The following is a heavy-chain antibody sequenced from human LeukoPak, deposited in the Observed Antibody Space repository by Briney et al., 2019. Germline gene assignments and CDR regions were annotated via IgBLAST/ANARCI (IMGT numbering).Heavy chain of an antibody. V-gene: IGHV3-9*01. J-gene: IGHJ5*02. CDR1: GFTFDRFT. CDR3: AKGGGYYIPHNWFDP. D-gene: IGHD3-10*01. CDR2: ISWNSANI. Sequence: GGSLRLSCAASGFTFDRFTIHWVRQTPGKGLEWVSGISWNSANIAYADSVKGRFTISRDNAKNSLYLEMNSLRPEDTALYYCAKGGGYYIPHNWFDPWGQGTLVTVSS.